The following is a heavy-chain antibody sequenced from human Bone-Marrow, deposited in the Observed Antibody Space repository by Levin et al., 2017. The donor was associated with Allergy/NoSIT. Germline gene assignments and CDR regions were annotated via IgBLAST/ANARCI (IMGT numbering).Heavy chain of an antibody. D-gene: IGHD2-2*01. V-gene: IGHV3-74*01. CDR1: GFTFSRSW. CDR3: ARTRAHASYYYYAMDV. CDR2: INGDGSII. J-gene: IGHJ6*02. Sequence: GGSLRLSCAASGFTFSRSWMHWVRQAPGKGLVWVSGINGDGSIIGYADSAKGRFTISRDNAKNTLYLQANSLGVEDTAVYYCARTRAHASYYYYAMDVWGQGTTVTVSS.